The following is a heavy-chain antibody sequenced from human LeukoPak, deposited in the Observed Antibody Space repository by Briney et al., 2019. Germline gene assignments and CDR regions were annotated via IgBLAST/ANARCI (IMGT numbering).Heavy chain of an antibody. CDR3: AVWGSYRSAFDY. J-gene: IGHJ4*02. V-gene: IGHV3-48*03. CDR2: ISSSGSTI. Sequence: PGGSLRLSCAASGFTFSSYEMNWVRQAPGKGLEWVSYISSSGSTIYYADSVKGRFTISRDNAKNTLYLQMNSLRAEDTAVYYCAVWGSYRSAFDYWGQGTLVTVSS. CDR1: GFTFSSYE. D-gene: IGHD3-16*02.